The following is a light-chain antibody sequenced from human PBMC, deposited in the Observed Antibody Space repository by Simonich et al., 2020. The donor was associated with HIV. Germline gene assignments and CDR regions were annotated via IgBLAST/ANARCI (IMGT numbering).Light chain of an antibody. CDR2: EVS. J-gene: IGLJ2*01. Sequence: QSALTQPPSASGSPGQSVTISCTGTSRDVGGYNYVSWYQQHPAKAPKPMIYEVSKRPPGVPDRFSGSKSCNTASLTVSGLQAEDEADYYCSSYAGSNNLVFGGGTKLTVL. CDR1: SRDVGGYNY. CDR3: SSYAGSNNLV. V-gene: IGLV2-8*01.